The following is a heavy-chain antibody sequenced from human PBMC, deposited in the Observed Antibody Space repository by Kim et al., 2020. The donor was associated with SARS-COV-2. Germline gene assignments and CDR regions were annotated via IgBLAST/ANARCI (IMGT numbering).Heavy chain of an antibody. D-gene: IGHD3-22*01. CDR3: ARPDYYDSSGYYPY. CDR1: GFTFSSYG. V-gene: IGHV3-33*05. J-gene: IGHJ4*02. Sequence: GGSLRLSCAASGFTFSSYGMHWVRQAPGKGLEWVAVISYDGSNKYYADSVKGRFTISRDNSKNTLYLQMNSLRAEDTAVYYCARPDYYDSSGYYPYWGQGTLVTVSS. CDR2: ISYDGSNK.